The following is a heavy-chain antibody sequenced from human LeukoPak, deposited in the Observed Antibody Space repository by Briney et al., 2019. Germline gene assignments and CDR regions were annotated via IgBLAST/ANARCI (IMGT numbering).Heavy chain of an antibody. Sequence: GSLRLSCAASGFTFSSYAMSWVRQAPGKGLEWVSAISGSGGSTYYADSVKGRFIISRDNSKNTLYLQMNSLRAGDTAVYYCAKTWTPYSNDADSFDYWGQGTLVTVSS. CDR2: ISGSGGST. V-gene: IGHV3-23*01. CDR1: GFTFSSYA. CDR3: AKTWTPYSNDADSFDY. J-gene: IGHJ4*02. D-gene: IGHD4-11*01.